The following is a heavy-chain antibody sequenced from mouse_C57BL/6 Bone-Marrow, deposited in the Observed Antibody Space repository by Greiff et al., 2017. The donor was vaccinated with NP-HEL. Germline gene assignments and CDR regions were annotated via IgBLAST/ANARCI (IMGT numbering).Heavy chain of an antibody. J-gene: IGHJ3*01. CDR2: IDPSDSYT. D-gene: IGHD2-1*01. CDR1: GYTFTSYW. Sequence: VQLQQPGAELVMPGASVKLSCKASGYTFTSYWMHWVKQRPGQGLEWIGEIDPSDSYTNYNQKFKGKSTLTVDKSSSTAYMQLSSLTSEDSAVYYGAREGGNLAWFAYWGQGTRVTVSA. CDR3: AREGGNLAWFAY. V-gene: IGHV1-69*01.